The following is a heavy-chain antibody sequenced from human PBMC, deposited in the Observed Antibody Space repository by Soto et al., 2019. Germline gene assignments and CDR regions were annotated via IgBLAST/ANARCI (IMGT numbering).Heavy chain of an antibody. J-gene: IGHJ6*02. Sequence: QVQLQESGPGLVKPSQTLSLTCTVSGGSISSGGYYWSWIRQHPGKGLEWIGYIYYSGSTYYNPSLQSRVTISVDKFKNPFSLKLSSVTAADTAVYYCARDKPFDYGDEGYYGMDVWGQGTTVTVSS. CDR2: IYYSGST. V-gene: IGHV4-31*03. CDR1: GGSISSGGYY. D-gene: IGHD4-17*01. CDR3: ARDKPFDYGDEGYYGMDV.